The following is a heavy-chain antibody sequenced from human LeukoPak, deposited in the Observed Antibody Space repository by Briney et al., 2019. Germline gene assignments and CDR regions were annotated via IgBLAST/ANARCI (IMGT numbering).Heavy chain of an antibody. J-gene: IGHJ3*02. CDR1: GGSISSYY. D-gene: IGHD4-17*01. Sequence: SETLSLTCTVSGGSISSYYWSWIRQPPGKGLEWIGYIYYSGSTNYNPSLKSRVTISVDTSKNQFSLKLSSVTAADTAVYYCARVPYDYGEVDAFDIWGQGTMVTVSS. CDR3: ARVPYDYGEVDAFDI. CDR2: IYYSGST. V-gene: IGHV4-59*01.